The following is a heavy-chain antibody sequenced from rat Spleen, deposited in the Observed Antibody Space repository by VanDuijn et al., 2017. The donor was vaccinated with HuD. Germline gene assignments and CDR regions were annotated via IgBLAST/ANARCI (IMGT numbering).Heavy chain of an antibody. V-gene: IGHV3-3*01. CDR2: IDRAGNT. Sequence: EVQLQESGPDLVKPSQSLSLTCSVTGYSITRSYRLYWIRKFPGSRLAWMGYIDRAGNTNFNPSLKSRISITRDTSKNQLFLQVNSVTTEDTATYYCAAGRYNWNWFAYWGQGTLVTVSS. D-gene: IGHD1-5*01. CDR3: AAGRYNWNWFAY. J-gene: IGHJ3*01. CDR1: GYSITRSYR.